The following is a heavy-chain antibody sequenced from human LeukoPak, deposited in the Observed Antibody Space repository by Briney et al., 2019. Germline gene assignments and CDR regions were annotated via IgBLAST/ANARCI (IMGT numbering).Heavy chain of an antibody. CDR1: GFTVSRHY. J-gene: IGHJ4*02. CDR2: MYSSGTT. V-gene: IGHV3-66*01. D-gene: IGHD1-26*01. CDR3: ARFMGASGFDF. Sequence: GGSLRLSCVVSGFTVSRHYMRWVRQPRGEGLEWVSVMYSSGTTYYADSVKGRFTISRDNSKSTAYLQMNSLRVEDTAVYYCARFMGASGFDFWGQGTLVTVSS.